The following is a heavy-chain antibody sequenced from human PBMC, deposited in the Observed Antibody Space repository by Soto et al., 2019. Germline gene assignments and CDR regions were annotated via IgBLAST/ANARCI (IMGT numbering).Heavy chain of an antibody. CDR1: GGSINNYY. CDR3: ARLPRAAQYTYSDY. J-gene: IGHJ4*02. D-gene: IGHD6-6*01. Sequence: PSETLSLTCIVSGGSINNYYWSWIRQPPGKGLEWVGYIYYSGSTNYNPSLKSRVTISVDTSKNQFSLKLSSVTAADTAVYYCARLPRAAQYTYSDYWGQGTLVTVSS. V-gene: IGHV4-59*08. CDR2: IYYSGST.